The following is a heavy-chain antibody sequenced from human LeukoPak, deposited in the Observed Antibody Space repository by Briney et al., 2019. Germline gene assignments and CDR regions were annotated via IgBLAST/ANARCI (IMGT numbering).Heavy chain of an antibody. V-gene: IGHV3-53*01. CDR1: GLTVSSNH. CDR3: ARDPTGGSYYDY. Sequence: GGSLRLSCAASGLTVSSNHMSWVRQAPGKGLEWISVIYGGADTYYADSVKGRFTISRDNAKNSLYLQMNSLRAEDTAMYYCARDPTGGSYYDYWGQGTLVTVSS. D-gene: IGHD3-16*01. CDR2: IYGGADT. J-gene: IGHJ4*02.